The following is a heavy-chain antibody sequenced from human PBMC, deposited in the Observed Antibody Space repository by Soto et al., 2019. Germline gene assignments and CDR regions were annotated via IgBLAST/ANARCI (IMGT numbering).Heavy chain of an antibody. CDR2: ISYDGSNK. Sequence: GGSLRLSCAASGFTFSSYAMHWVRQAPGKGLEWVAVISYDGSNKYYADSVKGRFTISRDNSKNTLYLQMNCLRAEDTAVCYCAREASYDSSGYFDYWGQGTLVTVSS. J-gene: IGHJ4*02. D-gene: IGHD3-22*01. CDR1: GFTFSSYA. V-gene: IGHV3-30-3*01. CDR3: AREASYDSSGYFDY.